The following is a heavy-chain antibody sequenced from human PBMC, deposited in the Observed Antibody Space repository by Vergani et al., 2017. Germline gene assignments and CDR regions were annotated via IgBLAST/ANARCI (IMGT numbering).Heavy chain of an antibody. Sequence: QVQLVQSEAEVKKPGASVKVSCKASGYTFTTYGVSWVRQAPGQGLEWMGWISAYNGNTNYAQKLQGRVTMTTDTSTSTAYMELRSLRSDDTAVYYCARYINYPPPLYYYYYMDVWGKGTTVTVSS. CDR3: ARYINYPPPLYYYYYMDV. CDR1: GYTFTTYG. D-gene: IGHD4-11*01. V-gene: IGHV1-18*01. J-gene: IGHJ6*03. CDR2: ISAYNGNT.